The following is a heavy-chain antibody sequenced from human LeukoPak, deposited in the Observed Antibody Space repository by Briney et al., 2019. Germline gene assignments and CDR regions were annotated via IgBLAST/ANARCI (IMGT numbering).Heavy chain of an antibody. CDR1: GSTLRVYE. V-gene: IGHV3-48*03. CDR3: ARTYYYDSSGYYYWAEFDN. Sequence: GGSLRPSVGPLGSTLRVYERTWVRRAQGKGWSGFCTFSRMGGTIYYADSVKGRFTISRDNAKNSLYLQMNSLRAEDTAVYYCARTYYYDSSGYYYWAEFDNWGQGTLVTVSS. CDR2: FSRMGGTI. J-gene: IGHJ4*02. D-gene: IGHD3-22*01.